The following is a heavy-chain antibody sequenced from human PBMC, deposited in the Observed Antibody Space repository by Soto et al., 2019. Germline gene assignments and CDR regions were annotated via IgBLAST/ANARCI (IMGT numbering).Heavy chain of an antibody. CDR2: ISYDGSNK. CDR1: GFTFSSYG. D-gene: IGHD6-13*01. V-gene: IGHV3-30*18. J-gene: IGHJ5*02. CDR3: AKDLISAAGINWFDP. Sequence: GESLKISCAASGFTFSSYGMHWVRQAPGKGLEWVAVISYDGSNKYYADSVKGRFTISRDNSKNTLYLQMNSLRAEDTAVYYCAKDLISAAGINWFDPWGQGTLVTVSS.